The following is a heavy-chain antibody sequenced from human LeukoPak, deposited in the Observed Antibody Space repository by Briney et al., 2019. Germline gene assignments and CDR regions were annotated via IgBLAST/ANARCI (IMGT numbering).Heavy chain of an antibody. CDR1: GFTFSSYW. Sequence: GGSLRLSCAASGFTFSSYWMSWVRQAPGKGLEWVANIKQDGSEKYYVDSVKGRFTISRDNAKNSLYLQMNSLRAEDTAVYYCASRGDYDFWSGYSEAGFDYWGQGTLVTVSS. D-gene: IGHD3-3*01. V-gene: IGHV3-7*01. CDR3: ASRGDYDFWSGYSEAGFDY. CDR2: IKQDGSEK. J-gene: IGHJ4*02.